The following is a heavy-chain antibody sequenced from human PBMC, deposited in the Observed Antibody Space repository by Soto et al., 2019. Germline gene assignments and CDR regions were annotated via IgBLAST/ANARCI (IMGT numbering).Heavy chain of an antibody. CDR1: GGSISSYY. CDR3: ARHHPMVRGLWYFDL. CDR2: IYYSGST. D-gene: IGHD3-10*01. V-gene: IGHV4-59*08. Sequence: QVQLQESGPGLVKPSETLSLTCTVSGGSISSYYWSWIRQPPGKGLEWIGYIYYSGSTNYNPSLKSRVTISVDTSKNQFSLKLSSVTAADTAVYYCARHHPMVRGLWYFDLWGRGTLVTVSS. J-gene: IGHJ2*01.